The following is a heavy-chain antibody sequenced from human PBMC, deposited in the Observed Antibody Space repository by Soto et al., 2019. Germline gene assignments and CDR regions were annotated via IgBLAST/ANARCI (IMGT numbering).Heavy chain of an antibody. D-gene: IGHD2-15*01. V-gene: IGHV1-69*01. CDR2: IIPIFGTA. CDR1: GGTFSSYA. CDR3: AGVVVVVVAATISYYYYYGMDV. J-gene: IGHJ6*02. Sequence: QVQLVQSGAEVKKPGSSVKVSCKASGGTFSSYAISWVRQAPGQGLEWMGGIIPIFGTANYAQKFQGRVTITADESTSTAYMELSSLRSEDTAVYYCAGVVVVVVAATISYYYYYGMDVWGQGTTVTVSS.